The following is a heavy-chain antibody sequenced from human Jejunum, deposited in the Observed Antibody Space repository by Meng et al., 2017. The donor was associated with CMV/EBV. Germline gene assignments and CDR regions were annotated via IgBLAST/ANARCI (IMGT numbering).Heavy chain of an antibody. J-gene: IGHJ6*02. CDR2: ISGSGGST. CDR3: AKDSSSDFWSRYYAFYYYGMDV. CDR1: V. Sequence: VLSWVRQAPGKGLWWVSAISGSGGSTYYADSVKGRFTISRDNSKNTLYLQMNSLRAEDTAVYFCAKDSSSDFWSRYYAFYYYGMDVWGQGTTVTVSS. D-gene: IGHD3-3*01. V-gene: IGHV3-23*01.